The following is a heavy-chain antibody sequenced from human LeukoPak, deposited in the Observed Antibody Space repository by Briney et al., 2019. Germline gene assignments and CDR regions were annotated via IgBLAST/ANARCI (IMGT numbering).Heavy chain of an antibody. V-gene: IGHV3-30*18. J-gene: IGHJ4*02. CDR3: AKELSSDYYTFDY. CDR2: ISYDGNNK. D-gene: IGHD3-22*01. CDR1: EFTFSGYG. Sequence: GRSLRLSCVASEFTFSGYGMHWVRQAPGKGLEWVAVISYDGNNKNYVDSVKGRFTISRDNSKNTLYLQMNSLRAEDTAVYYCAKELSSDYYTFDYWGLGTLVTVSS.